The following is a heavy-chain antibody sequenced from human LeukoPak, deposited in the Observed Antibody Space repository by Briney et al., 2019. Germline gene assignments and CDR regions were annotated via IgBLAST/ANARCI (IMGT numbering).Heavy chain of an antibody. Sequence: SETLSLTCTVSGGSISSSGYYWGWIRRPPGKGLEWIGSIYYSGSTYYNPSLKSRVTTSVDTSKNQFSLKLSSVTAADTAVYYCARGAMAGKMSWFDPWGQGTLVTVSS. D-gene: IGHD6-19*01. V-gene: IGHV4-39*01. CDR2: IYYSGST. J-gene: IGHJ5*02. CDR3: ARGAMAGKMSWFDP. CDR1: GGSISSSGYY.